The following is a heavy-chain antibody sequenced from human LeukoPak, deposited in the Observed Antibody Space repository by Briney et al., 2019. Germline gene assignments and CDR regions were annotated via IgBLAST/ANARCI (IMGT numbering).Heavy chain of an antibody. CDR3: AKWRWLYARGSEYFQH. D-gene: IGHD2-8*01. CDR2: ISGSGGST. V-gene: IGHV3-23*01. Sequence: GGSLRLSCAASGFTFSSYAMSWVRQAPGKGLEWVSAISGSGGSTYYADSVKGRFTISRDKSKNTLYLQMNSLRAEGTAVYYCAKWRWLYARGSEYFQHWGQGTLVTVSS. J-gene: IGHJ1*01. CDR1: GFTFSSYA.